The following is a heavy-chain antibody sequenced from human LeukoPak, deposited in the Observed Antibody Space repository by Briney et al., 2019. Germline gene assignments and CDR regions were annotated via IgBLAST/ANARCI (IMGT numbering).Heavy chain of an antibody. CDR2: INPNSGVT. J-gene: IGHJ4*02. V-gene: IGHV1-2*02. Sequence: ASVKVSCKASGYTFTGYYMHWVRQAPGQGLEWMGWINPNSGVTNYAQNFQGRVTMTRDTSISTACMELSRLRSDDTAVYYCALGRRDGYNYADYWGQGTLVTVSS. CDR3: ALGRRDGYNYADY. D-gene: IGHD5-24*01. CDR1: GYTFTGYY.